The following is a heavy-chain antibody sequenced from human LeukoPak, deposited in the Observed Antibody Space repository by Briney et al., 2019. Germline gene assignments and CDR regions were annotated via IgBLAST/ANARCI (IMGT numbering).Heavy chain of an antibody. D-gene: IGHD1-26*01. CDR2: INHSGGT. J-gene: IGHJ5*02. CDR1: GGSFSGYY. CDR3: ARGMVGATNNWFDP. Sequence: SETLSLTCAVYGGSFSGYYWSWIRQPPGKGLEWIGEINHSGGTNYNPSLKSRVTISVDTSKNQFSLKLSSVTAADTAVYYCARGMVGATNNWFDPWGQGTLVTVSS. V-gene: IGHV4-34*01.